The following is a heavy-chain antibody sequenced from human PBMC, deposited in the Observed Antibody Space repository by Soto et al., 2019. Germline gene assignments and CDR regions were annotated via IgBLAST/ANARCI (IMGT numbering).Heavy chain of an antibody. CDR1: GFTFSSYG. Sequence: QVQLVESGGGVVQPGRSLRLSCAASGFTFSSYGMHWVRQAPGKGLEWVAVIWYDGSNKYYADSVKGRFTISRDNSNNTLYLQMNSLRAEYTAVYYCARVGGTSYCSGGSCYPTWGYYYYMDVWGKGTTVTVSS. V-gene: IGHV3-33*01. CDR3: ARVGGTSYCSGGSCYPTWGYYYYMDV. D-gene: IGHD2-15*01. J-gene: IGHJ6*03. CDR2: IWYDGSNK.